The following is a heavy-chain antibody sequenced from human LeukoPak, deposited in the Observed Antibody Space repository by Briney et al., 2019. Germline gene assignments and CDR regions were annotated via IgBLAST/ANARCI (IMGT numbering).Heavy chain of an antibody. CDR1: GFTFSGYF. CDR3: ARVLAFGDYFDY. V-gene: IGHV1-2*06. Sequence: ASLKVSCKTSGFTFSGYFLHWVRQVPGQGLEWMGRINPNNGDTNYAQKFQGRVTLTSDTSISTAYMELRRLTSDDTAVYYCARVLAFGDYFDYWGQGTLVNVSS. J-gene: IGHJ4*02. D-gene: IGHD2-15*01. CDR2: INPNNGDT.